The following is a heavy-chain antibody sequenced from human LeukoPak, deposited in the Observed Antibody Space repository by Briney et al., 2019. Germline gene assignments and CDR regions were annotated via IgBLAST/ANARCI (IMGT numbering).Heavy chain of an antibody. J-gene: IGHJ6*02. CDR1: GYTFTSYY. CDR2: INPSGGST. D-gene: IGHD3-10*01. Sequence: APVKVSCKASGYTFTSYYMHWVRQAPGQGLEWMGIINPSGGSTSYAQKFQGRVTMTRDTSTSTVYMELSSLRSEDTAVYYCARGPRLLWFGESRYYYYGMDVWGQGTTVTVSS. CDR3: ARGPRLLWFGESRYYYYGMDV. V-gene: IGHV1-46*01.